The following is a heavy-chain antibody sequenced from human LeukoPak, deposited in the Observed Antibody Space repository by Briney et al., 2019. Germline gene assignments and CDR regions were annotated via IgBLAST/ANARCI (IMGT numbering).Heavy chain of an antibody. Sequence: GESLKISCKGSGYSFTSCWIGWVRQMPGKGLEWMGIIYPGDSDTRYSPSLQGQATISADKSISTAYLQWSSLKASDTAIYYCARAMRSCSGGSCSLGWYFDFWGRGALVTVSS. CDR3: ARAMRSCSGGSCSLGWYFDF. J-gene: IGHJ2*01. D-gene: IGHD2-15*01. CDR1: GYSFTSCW. CDR2: IYPGDSDT. V-gene: IGHV5-51*01.